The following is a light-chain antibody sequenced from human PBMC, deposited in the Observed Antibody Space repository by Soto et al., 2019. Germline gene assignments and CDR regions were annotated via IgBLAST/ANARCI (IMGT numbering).Light chain of an antibody. V-gene: IGLV2-8*01. J-gene: IGLJ3*02. CDR1: SSDVGAYNY. CDR2: EVS. Sequence: QSALTQPPSASGSPVQSVTISCTGSSSDVGAYNYVSWYQQYPGKAPKLMIYEVSKRPSGVPDRFSGSKSGKTASLTVSGLQPEDEADYYCTSYAGSNIWVFGGGTKLTVL. CDR3: TSYAGSNIWV.